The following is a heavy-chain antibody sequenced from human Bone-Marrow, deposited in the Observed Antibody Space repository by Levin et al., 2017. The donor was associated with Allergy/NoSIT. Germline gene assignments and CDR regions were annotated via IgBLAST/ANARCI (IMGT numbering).Heavy chain of an antibody. D-gene: IGHD3-16*01. CDR1: GGSFSGYY. Sequence: SQTLSLTCAVYGGSFSGYYWSWIRQPPGKGLEWIGEINHSGSTNYNPSLKSRVTISVDTSKNQFSLKLSSVTAADTAVYYCAGAGTFRPGWFDPWGQGTLVTVSS. CDR2: INHSGST. J-gene: IGHJ5*02. V-gene: IGHV4-34*01. CDR3: AGAGTFRPGWFDP.